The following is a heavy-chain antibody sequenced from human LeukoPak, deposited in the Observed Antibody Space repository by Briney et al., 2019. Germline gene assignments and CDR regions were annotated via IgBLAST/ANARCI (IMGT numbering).Heavy chain of an antibody. V-gene: IGHV3-7*01. J-gene: IGHJ6*03. CDR3: ATSRGYCSSISCYGTMRGYYYMDV. Sequence: GESLKISCAVSGFTFSSYWMSWVRQAPGKGLEWVANIKEDGSEKYYVDSVKGRFTISRDNVKNSLFLQMNSLRVEDTAVYYCATSRGYCSSISCYGTMRGYYYMDVWGKGATVTVSS. CDR1: GFTFSSYW. D-gene: IGHD2-2*01. CDR2: IKEDGSEK.